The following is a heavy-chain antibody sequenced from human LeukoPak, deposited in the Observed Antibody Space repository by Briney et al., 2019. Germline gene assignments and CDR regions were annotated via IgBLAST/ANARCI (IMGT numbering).Heavy chain of an antibody. CDR1: GFTFSSYE. CDR3: VRGARDASM. D-gene: IGHD6-6*01. J-gene: IGHJ3*01. CDR2: ISKSGSTI. V-gene: IGHV3-48*03. Sequence: GGSLRLSCAASGFTFSSYEMNWVRQAPGKGLEWVSYISKSGSTIYYADSVKGRFTNSRDNAKKSLYLQMNGLRAEDTAVYYCVRGARDASMWGQGTMVTVSS.